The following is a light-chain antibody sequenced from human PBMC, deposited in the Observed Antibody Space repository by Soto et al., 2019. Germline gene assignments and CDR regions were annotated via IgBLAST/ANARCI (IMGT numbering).Light chain of an antibody. CDR3: QQYGSSPPVT. Sequence: EIVLTQSPGTLSLSPGERATLSCRASQSVSSSYLAWYQQKPGQAPRLLIYGASGRATGIPDRFSGSGSGKDFTLTISRLEPEDFAVYYCQQYGSSPPVTFGQGIRLEIK. J-gene: IGKJ5*01. CDR2: GAS. V-gene: IGKV3-20*01. CDR1: QSVSSSY.